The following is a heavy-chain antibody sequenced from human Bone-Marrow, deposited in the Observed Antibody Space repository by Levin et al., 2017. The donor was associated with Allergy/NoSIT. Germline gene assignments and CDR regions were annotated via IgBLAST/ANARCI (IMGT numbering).Heavy chain of an antibody. CDR1: GFTLNNYW. Sequence: PGGSLRLSCAASGFTLNNYWMAWVRQAPGKGLEWVANIKLDGSEKNYVDSVKGRFTISRDTAKNLLFLQMNSLRVEDTALYYCARDTGSYSGRWYTGGLDYWGQGALVTVSS. CDR3: ARDTGSYSGRWYTGGLDY. J-gene: IGHJ4*02. D-gene: IGHD6-13*01. V-gene: IGHV3-7*01. CDR2: IKLDGSEK.